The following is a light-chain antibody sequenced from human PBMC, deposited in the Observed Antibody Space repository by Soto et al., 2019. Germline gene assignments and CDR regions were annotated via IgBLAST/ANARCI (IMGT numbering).Light chain of an antibody. V-gene: IGLV2-8*01. CDR2: EVN. CDR3: TSYAGGNNV. CDR1: SSDVGGYNY. J-gene: IGLJ1*01. Sequence: QLVLTQPPSASGSPRQSVTISCTGTSSDVGGYNYVSWYQQYPGKVPKLMVYEVNKRPSGVPVRFSGSKSGNTASLTVSGLQSEDDADYYCTSYAGGNNVFGTGTKLTVL.